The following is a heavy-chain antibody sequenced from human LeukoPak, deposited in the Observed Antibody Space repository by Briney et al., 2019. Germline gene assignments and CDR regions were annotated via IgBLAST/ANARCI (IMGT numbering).Heavy chain of an antibody. J-gene: IGHJ4*02. CDR1: GFTFSSYA. Sequence: TGGSLRLSCAASGFTFSSYAMSWVRQAPGKGLEWVSAISGSGGSTYYADSVKGRFTISRDNSKNTLYLQMNSLRAEDTAVYYCAKDGSRAYDILTGYYPDCWGQGTLVTVSS. CDR3: AKDGSRAYDILTGYYPDC. D-gene: IGHD3-9*01. V-gene: IGHV3-23*01. CDR2: ISGSGGST.